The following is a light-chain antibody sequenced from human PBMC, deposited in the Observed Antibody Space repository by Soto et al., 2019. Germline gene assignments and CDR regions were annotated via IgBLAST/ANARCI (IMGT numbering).Light chain of an antibody. J-gene: IGKJ5*01. CDR1: QSVTNN. Sequence: EIVLTQSPGTLSLSPGERATLSCRAIQSVTNNYLAWFHQKPGQAPRLLIYGASTRATGIPARFSGSGSGTEFTLTISSLQSEDFAVYYCQQYNNWPPITFGQGTRLEI. CDR2: GAS. V-gene: IGKV3-15*01. CDR3: QQYNNWPPIT.